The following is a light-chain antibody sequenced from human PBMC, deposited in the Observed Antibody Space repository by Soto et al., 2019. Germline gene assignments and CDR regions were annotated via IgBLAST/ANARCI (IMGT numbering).Light chain of an antibody. CDR1: QSVYNN. V-gene: IGKV3-15*01. CDR3: QQDYNLPT. J-gene: IGKJ4*01. Sequence: EIGMTQSPATLAVSPGETATLPCRASQSVYNNLAWYQQRPGQAPRLLFYDASTRATGIPARFSGSGSGTDFTLTISSLQPEDFAVYYCQQDYNLPTFGGGTKVDIK. CDR2: DAS.